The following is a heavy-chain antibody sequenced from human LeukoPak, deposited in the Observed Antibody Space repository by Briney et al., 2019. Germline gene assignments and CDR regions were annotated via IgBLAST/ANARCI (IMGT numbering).Heavy chain of an antibody. J-gene: IGHJ6*04. V-gene: IGHV3-48*03. D-gene: IGHD4-17*01. CDR1: GFTFSSYE. CDR2: ISSSGSTI. CDR3: ARDFDGDYSFYYYGMDV. Sequence: GGSLRLSCAASGFTFSSYEMNRVRQAPGKGLEWVSYISSSGSTIYYADSVKGRFTISRDNAKNSLYLQMNSLRAEDTAVYYCARDFDGDYSFYYYGMDVWGKGTTVTVSS.